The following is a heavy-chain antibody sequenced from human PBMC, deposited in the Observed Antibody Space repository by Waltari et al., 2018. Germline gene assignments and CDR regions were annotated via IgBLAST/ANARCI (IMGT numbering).Heavy chain of an antibody. Sequence: QLQLQQSGPGLVKPSESLSLTCAVPGDSMSERDWWSWVRQPPGKGLEWIGQIHRSGRSNYNPSLESRVTLSIDTSNKQFSLRLPSATAADTAVYYCARDRGRGLYLDSWGQGTLVTVSP. CDR1: GDSMSERDW. CDR2: IHRSGRS. J-gene: IGHJ4*02. D-gene: IGHD2-15*01. V-gene: IGHV4-4*02. CDR3: ARDRGRGLYLDS.